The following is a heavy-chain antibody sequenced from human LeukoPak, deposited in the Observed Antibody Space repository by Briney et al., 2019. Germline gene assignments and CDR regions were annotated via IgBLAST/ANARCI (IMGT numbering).Heavy chain of an antibody. Sequence: PGGSLRLSCAASGFTFSSYEMNWVRQAPGKGLEWVANIKQDGSEKYYVDSVKGRFTISRDNAKNSLYLQMNSLRAEDTAVYYCARSGLQFFDYWGQGTLVTVSS. D-gene: IGHD2-15*01. CDR2: IKQDGSEK. CDR1: GFTFSSYE. V-gene: IGHV3-7*01. CDR3: ARSGLQFFDY. J-gene: IGHJ4*02.